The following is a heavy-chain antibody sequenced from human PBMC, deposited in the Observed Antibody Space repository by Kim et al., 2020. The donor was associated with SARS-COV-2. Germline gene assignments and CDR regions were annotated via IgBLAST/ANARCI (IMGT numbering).Heavy chain of an antibody. CDR2: ISYDGSNK. V-gene: IGHV3-30-3*01. CDR1: GFTFSSYA. D-gene: IGHD3-3*01. CDR3: ARGLTIFGVVIPPYYYYGMDV. J-gene: IGHJ6*02. Sequence: GGSLRLSCAASGFTFSSYAMHWVRQAPGKGLEWVAVISYDGSNKYYADSVKGRFTISRDNSKNTLYLQMSSLRAEDTAVYYCARGLTIFGVVIPPYYYYGMDVWGQGTTVTVSS.